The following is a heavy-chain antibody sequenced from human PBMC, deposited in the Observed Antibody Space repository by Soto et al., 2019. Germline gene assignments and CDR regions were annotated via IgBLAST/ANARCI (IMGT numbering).Heavy chain of an antibody. CDR1: GGSISSSNW. Sequence: SETLSLTCAVSGGSISSSNWWSWVRQPPGKGLEWIGEIYHSGSTNYNPSLKSRVTISVDKSKNQFSLKLSSVTAADTAVYYCARLFRYCSSTSCTQGYYYGMDVWGQGTTVTVSS. D-gene: IGHD2-2*01. CDR3: ARLFRYCSSTSCTQGYYYGMDV. V-gene: IGHV4-4*02. J-gene: IGHJ6*02. CDR2: IYHSGST.